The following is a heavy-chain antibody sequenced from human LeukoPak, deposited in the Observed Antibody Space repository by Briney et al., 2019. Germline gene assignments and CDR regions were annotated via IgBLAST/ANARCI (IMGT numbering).Heavy chain of an antibody. CDR2: SYYSGST. V-gene: IGHV4-39*01. Sequence: SETLSLTCTVSGGSITSRSYYWGWIRQPPGKGLEWIGSSYYSGSTYYNPSLKSRVTISVYTSKNQFSLKLTSVTAAETAVSYCARLEGRPTDAFDIWGQGTMVNVSP. CDR1: GGSITSRSYY. CDR3: ARLEGRPTDAFDI. J-gene: IGHJ3*02. D-gene: IGHD6-6*01.